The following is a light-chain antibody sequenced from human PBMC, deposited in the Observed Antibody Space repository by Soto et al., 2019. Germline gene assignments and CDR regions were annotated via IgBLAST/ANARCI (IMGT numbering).Light chain of an antibody. CDR3: QQYHSLPHT. CDR2: DTT. Sequence: DLQMTQSPSSLSASVGDRVTITCQASQDIKSSLNWYQQRPGKAPNLLIYDTTNLETGVPPRFRGTGSGTEYSLTIDSLQAEDFATYHCQQYHSLPHTFGQGTKLE. J-gene: IGKJ2*01. V-gene: IGKV1-33*01. CDR1: QDIKSS.